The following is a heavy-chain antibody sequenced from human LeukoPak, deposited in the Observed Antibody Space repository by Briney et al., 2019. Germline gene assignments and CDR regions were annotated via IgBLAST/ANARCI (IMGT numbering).Heavy chain of an antibody. Sequence: SETLSLTCTVSGGSLSSYYCSWIRQPPGKGLEWIGYIYTSGSTNYNPPLKRRVTITVNTTNNKSSLKLTSVTAADTAVYYRARHVWASGYDWDYYYYMDVWGKGTTVTVSS. V-gene: IGHV4-4*09. D-gene: IGHD5-12*01. CDR1: GGSLSSYY. CDR3: ARHVWASGYDWDYYYYMDV. J-gene: IGHJ6*03. CDR2: IYTSGST.